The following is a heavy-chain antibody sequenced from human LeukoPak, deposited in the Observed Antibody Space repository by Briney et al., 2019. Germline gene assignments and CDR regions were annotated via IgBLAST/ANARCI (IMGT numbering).Heavy chain of an antibody. J-gene: IGHJ4*01. Sequence: GGSLRLSCAASGFTFSSYTMNWVRQAPGKGLEWVSSIAGSSGYISYADSVKGRFTISRDNAKKSLYLQMTSLTADDTAVYYCARDRGAYCGGDCYLGFDYWGRGTLVTVSS. CDR3: ARDRGAYCGGDCYLGFDY. CDR1: GFTFSSYT. V-gene: IGHV3-21*01. D-gene: IGHD2-21*02. CDR2: IAGSSGYI.